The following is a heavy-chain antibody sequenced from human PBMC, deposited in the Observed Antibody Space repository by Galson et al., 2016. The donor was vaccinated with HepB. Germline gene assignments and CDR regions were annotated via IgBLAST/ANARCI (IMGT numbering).Heavy chain of an antibody. CDR3: AKCPPGTRGSLDS. V-gene: IGHV3-23*01. CDR2: ISDNGHAT. CDR1: GFTFNSYA. J-gene: IGHJ4*02. Sequence: SLRLSCAGSGFTFNSYAMNWVRQAPGKGLEWISLISDNGHATYYADPVRGRFSIARGNSKNTLYLQMNSLRADDTAVYYCAKCPPGTRGSLDSWGQGTLVTVSS. D-gene: IGHD1-14*01.